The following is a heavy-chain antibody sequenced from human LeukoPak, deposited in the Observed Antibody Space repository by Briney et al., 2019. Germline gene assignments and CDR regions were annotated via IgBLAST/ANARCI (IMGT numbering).Heavy chain of an antibody. V-gene: IGHV3-30-3*01. J-gene: IGHJ5*02. CDR1: GFTFSSYA. CDR2: ISYNGSNK. CDR3: ARDYDFWSGYVDP. D-gene: IGHD3-3*01. Sequence: GGSLRLSCAASGFTFSSYAMHWVRQAPGKGLEWVAVISYNGSNKYYADSVKGRFTISRDNSKNTLYLQMNSLRAEDTAVYYCARDYDFWSGYVDPWGQGTLVTVSS.